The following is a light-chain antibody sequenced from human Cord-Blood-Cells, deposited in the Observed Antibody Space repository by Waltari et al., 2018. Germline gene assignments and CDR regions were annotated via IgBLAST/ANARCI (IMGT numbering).Light chain of an antibody. CDR3: QQRSNWPP. J-gene: IGKJ4*01. CDR1: QSVSSY. Sequence: EIVLTQSPATLSLSPGERATLSCRASQSVSSYVAWYQQKPGQAPRLLFYDASNRATGIPARFSGSGSGTDFTLTISSLEPEDFAVYYCQQRSNWPPFGGGTKVEIK. CDR2: DAS. V-gene: IGKV3-11*01.